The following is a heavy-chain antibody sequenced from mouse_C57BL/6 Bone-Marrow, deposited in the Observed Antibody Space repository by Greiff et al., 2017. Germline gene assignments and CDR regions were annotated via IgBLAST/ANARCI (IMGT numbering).Heavy chain of an antibody. CDR2: IDPANGNT. D-gene: IGHD1-1*01. CDR1: GFNIKNTY. V-gene: IGHV14-3*01. CDR3: GPYYYGRSYGDY. Sequence: VHVKQSVAELVRPGASVKLSCTASGFNIKNTYMHWVKQRPEQGLEWIGRIDPANGNTKYAPKFQGKATITADTSSTTAYLQLSSLTSEDTAIYYCGPYYYGRSYGDYWGQGTTLTVSS. J-gene: IGHJ2*01.